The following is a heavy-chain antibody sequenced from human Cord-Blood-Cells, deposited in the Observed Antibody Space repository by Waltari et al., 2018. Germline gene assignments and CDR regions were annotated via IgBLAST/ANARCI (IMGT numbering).Heavy chain of an antibody. CDR1: GYSFTSYW. V-gene: IGHV5-51*01. CDR3: ARPMNCGGDCYDY. D-gene: IGHD2-21*01. Sequence: EVQLVQSGAEVKKPGESLKISCKGSGYSFTSYWIGWVRQMPGKGLGWMGIIYPWHSDTRYSPSFQGQVTISADKSISTAYLQWSSLKASDTAMYYCARPMNCGGDCYDYWGQGTLVTVSS. J-gene: IGHJ4*02. CDR2: IYPWHSDT.